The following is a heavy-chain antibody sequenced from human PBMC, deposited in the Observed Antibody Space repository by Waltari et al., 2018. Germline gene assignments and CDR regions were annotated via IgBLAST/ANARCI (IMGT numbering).Heavy chain of an antibody. V-gene: IGHV1-69*04. D-gene: IGHD6-13*01. J-gene: IGHJ3*02. CDR2: ILPLLGIA. CDR3: ARGVESSWPYDAFDI. CDR1: GGTFSSYA. Sequence: QVQLVQSGAEVKKPGSSVKVSCKASGGTFSSYAISWVRQAPGQGLEWMGGILPLLGIANYAQKVQGRVTITADESTSTAYMELGSLRSEDTAVYYCARGVESSWPYDAFDIWGQGTMVTVSS.